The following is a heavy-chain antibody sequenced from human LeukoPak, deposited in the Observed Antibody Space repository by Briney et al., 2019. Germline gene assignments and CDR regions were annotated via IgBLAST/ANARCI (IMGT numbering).Heavy chain of an antibody. CDR1: GFTFSNYW. CDR2: IKSDGSST. CDR3: ARDPFYGDADLDC. Sequence: SGGSLRLSCAASGFTFSNYWMHWVRQARGKGLVWVSRIKSDGSSTTYADFVKGRFTISRDNAKNMVYLQMNSLRAEDTAVYYCARDPFYGDADLDCWAQGTLVTVSS. D-gene: IGHD4-17*01. V-gene: IGHV3-74*01. J-gene: IGHJ4*02.